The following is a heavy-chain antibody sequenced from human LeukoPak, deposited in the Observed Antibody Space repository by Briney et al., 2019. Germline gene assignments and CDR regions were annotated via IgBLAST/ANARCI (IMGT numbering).Heavy chain of an antibody. D-gene: IGHD6-13*01. CDR1: GFTFSNYA. Sequence: RGSLRLSCAASGFTFSNYAMTWVRQAPGKGLEWVSTTRGVGTTLYADSVKGRFTISRDNSKNTLFLQMNGLRADDTAVYYCAKDWPSEWQQLPDYDAVDVWGQGTMVTV. V-gene: IGHV3-23*01. J-gene: IGHJ3*01. CDR3: AKDWPSEWQQLPDYDAVDV. CDR2: TRGVGTT.